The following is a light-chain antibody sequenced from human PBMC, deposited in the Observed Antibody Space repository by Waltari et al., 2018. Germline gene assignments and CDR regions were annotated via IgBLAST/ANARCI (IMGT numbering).Light chain of an antibody. Sequence: TCRDRQSCGSIVTGYQQKPDQSPKLLNKYASQSISGVPSRFSGSGSETEFTLTINSLEAEDVATYYCLQSSSLPITFGQGTRLEI. CDR2: YAS. CDR1: QSCGSI. V-gene: IGKV6-21*02. CDR3: LQSSSLPIT. J-gene: IGKJ5*01.